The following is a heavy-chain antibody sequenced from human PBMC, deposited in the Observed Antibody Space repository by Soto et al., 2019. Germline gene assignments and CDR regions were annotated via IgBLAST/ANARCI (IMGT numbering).Heavy chain of an antibody. CDR3: ARGRPGVTMVRGVFDP. V-gene: IGHV4-34*01. Sequence: SETLSLTCSVYGGSFSGYYWSWIRQPPGKGLEWIGEINHSGSTNYNPSLKSRVTISVDTSKNQFSLKLSSVTAADTAVYYCARGRPGVTMVRGVFDPWGQGTLVTVSS. J-gene: IGHJ5*02. D-gene: IGHD3-10*01. CDR2: INHSGST. CDR1: GGSFSGYY.